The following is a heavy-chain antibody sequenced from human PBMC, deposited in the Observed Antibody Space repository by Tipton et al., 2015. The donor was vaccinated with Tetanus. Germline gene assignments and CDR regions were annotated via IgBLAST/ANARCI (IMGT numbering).Heavy chain of an antibody. CDR3: ARAFFSAATS. D-gene: IGHD2/OR15-2a*01. J-gene: IGHJ5*02. V-gene: IGHV3-48*02. CDR2: ITSSSSTI. CDR1: GFTFSSYN. Sequence: GSLRLSCAASGFTFSSYNMNWVRQAPGKGLEWVSYITSSSSTIYYADSVKGRFTISRDNAKNSLYLQMNSLRDDDTAVYYCARAFFSAATSWGQGPLVTVSS.